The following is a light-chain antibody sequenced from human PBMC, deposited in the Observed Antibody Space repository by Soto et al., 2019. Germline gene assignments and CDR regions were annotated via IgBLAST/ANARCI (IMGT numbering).Light chain of an antibody. Sequence: QSVLTQPPSVSAAPGQKVTISCFGSSSNIGNNYVSWYQQLPGTAPKLLISDNNKRTSGIPDRFSGSKSGTSATLGITGLQTGDEADYYCGTWDSSLSANWVFGGGTKLTVL. J-gene: IGLJ3*02. CDR3: GTWDSSLSANWV. CDR1: SSNIGNNY. CDR2: DNN. V-gene: IGLV1-51*01.